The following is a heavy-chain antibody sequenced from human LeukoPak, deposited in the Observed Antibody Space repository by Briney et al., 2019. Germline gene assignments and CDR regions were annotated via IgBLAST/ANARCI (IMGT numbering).Heavy chain of an antibody. CDR3: ARVGEELWFGELLIYFDY. Sequence: SETLSLTCAVYGGSFSGYYWSWLRQPPGKGREWIGEINHSGSTNYNPSLKSRVTISVDTSKNQFSLKLSSVTAADTAVYYCARVGEELWFGELLIYFDYWGQGTLVTGSS. D-gene: IGHD3-10*01. CDR2: INHSGST. CDR1: GGSFSGYY. J-gene: IGHJ4*02. V-gene: IGHV4-34*01.